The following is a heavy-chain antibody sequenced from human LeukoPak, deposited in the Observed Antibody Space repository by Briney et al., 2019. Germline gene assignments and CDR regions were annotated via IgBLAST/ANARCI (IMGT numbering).Heavy chain of an antibody. J-gene: IGHJ6*03. D-gene: IGHD6-25*01. CDR2: IYYSGST. V-gene: IGHV4-39*01. CDR3: ATGSPSYYYMDV. CDR1: GGSISSSSYH. Sequence: PSETLSLTCTVSGGSISSSSYHWGWIRQPPGKGLEWIGSIYYSGSTYYNPSLKSRVTISVDTSKNQFSLKLSSVTAADTAVYYCATGSPSYYYMDVWGKGTTVTVSS.